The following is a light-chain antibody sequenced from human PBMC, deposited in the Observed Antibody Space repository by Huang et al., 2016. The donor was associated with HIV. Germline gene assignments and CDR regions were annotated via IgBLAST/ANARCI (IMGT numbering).Light chain of an antibody. Sequence: DIEMTQSPDSLTVSLGARAIINCKSSQAVLKNSNKKNYLAWYQQRPGQPTKVLIYWASSRESGVPDRFSGSGSGTDFNLTISSRQPEDLAVYYCQQYYSPPYTFGQGTRLEI. V-gene: IGKV4-1*01. CDR1: QAVLKNSNKKNY. CDR2: WAS. CDR3: QQYYSPPYT. J-gene: IGKJ2*01.